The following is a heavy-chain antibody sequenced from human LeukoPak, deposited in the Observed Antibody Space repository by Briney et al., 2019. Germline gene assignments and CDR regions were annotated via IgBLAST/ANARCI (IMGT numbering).Heavy chain of an antibody. V-gene: IGHV3-23*01. CDR3: AKDGSYDSSGSGPGDAFDI. CDR1: GFTFSSYA. CDR2: ISGSGGST. Sequence: GGSLRLSCAASGFTFSSYAMSWVRQAPGRGLEWVSAISGSGGSTYYADSVKGRFTISRDNSKNTLYLQMNSLRAEDTAVYCCAKDGSYDSSGSGPGDAFDIWGQGTMVTVSS. J-gene: IGHJ3*02. D-gene: IGHD3-22*01.